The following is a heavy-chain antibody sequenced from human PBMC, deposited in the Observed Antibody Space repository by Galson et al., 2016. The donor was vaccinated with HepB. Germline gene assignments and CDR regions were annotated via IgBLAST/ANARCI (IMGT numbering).Heavy chain of an antibody. V-gene: IGHV3-48*01. D-gene: IGHD3-16*01. CDR3: ARDRGGGAPKLVIFDY. J-gene: IGHJ4*02. CDR1: GFTFSSSE. Sequence: SLRLSCAASGFTFSSSEMNWLRQAPGKGLEWVSYITGSSDFIKYADSVKGRFTVSRDNAKNSVYLQMNSLGAEDTAVYFCARDRGGGAPKLVIFDYWGQGTLVTVSS. CDR2: ITGSSDFI.